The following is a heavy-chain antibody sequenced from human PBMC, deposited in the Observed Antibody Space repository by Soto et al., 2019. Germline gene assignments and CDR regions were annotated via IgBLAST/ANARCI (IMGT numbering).Heavy chain of an antibody. CDR3: ARRRIWPRGATGAFDI. CDR2: IYPGDSDT. D-gene: IGHD1-26*01. CDR1: GYSFTSYW. Sequence: GESLKISCKGSGYSFTSYWIGWVHQMPGKGLEWMGIIYPGDSDTRYSPSFQGQVTISADKSISTAYLQWSSLKASDTAMYYCARRRIWPRGATGAFDIWGQGTMVTVSS. J-gene: IGHJ3*02. V-gene: IGHV5-51*07.